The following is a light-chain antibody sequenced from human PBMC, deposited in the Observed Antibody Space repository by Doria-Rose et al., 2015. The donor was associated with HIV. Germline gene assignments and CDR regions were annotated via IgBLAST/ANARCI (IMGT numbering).Light chain of an antibody. CDR1: QTITSKY. Sequence: EIVLTQSPGTLSLSPGERATLSCRASQTITSKYLGWYQQKLGQAPMLLIYGASSRATGIPDRFSGSGSWTDFTLTISRLELEDFAVYYCQQYGSLSAITFGQGTRLEIK. J-gene: IGKJ5*01. CDR2: GAS. CDR3: QQYGSLSAIT. V-gene: IGKV3-20*01.